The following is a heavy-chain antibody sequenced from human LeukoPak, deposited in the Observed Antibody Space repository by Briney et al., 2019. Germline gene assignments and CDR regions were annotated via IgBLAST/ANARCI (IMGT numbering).Heavy chain of an antibody. CDR1: GGSFSGYY. D-gene: IGHD5-24*01. V-gene: IGHV4-34*01. CDR2: INHSGST. CDR3: ARANSRWLQFSRSGLLDY. Sequence: PSETLSLTCAVYGGSFSGYYWSWIRQPPGKGLEWIGEINHSGSTNYNPSLKSRVTISVDTSKNQFSLKLRSVTAADTAVYYCARANSRWLQFSRSGLLDYLGQGTLVTVSS. J-gene: IGHJ4*02.